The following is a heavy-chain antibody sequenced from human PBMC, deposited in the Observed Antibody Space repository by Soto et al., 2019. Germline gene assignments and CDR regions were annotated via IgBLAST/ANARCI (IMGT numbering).Heavy chain of an antibody. Sequence: QVQLVESGGGVVQPGRSLRLSCAASGFTFSSYGMHWVRQAPGKGLEWVAVISYDGSNKYYADSVKGRFTISRDNCKHTLYLQMNSLRAEDTAVYYCAKDPGGQAVALDYWGQGTLVTVSS. V-gene: IGHV3-30*18. J-gene: IGHJ4*02. CDR3: AKDPGGQAVALDY. CDR2: ISYDGSNK. D-gene: IGHD6-19*01. CDR1: GFTFSSYG.